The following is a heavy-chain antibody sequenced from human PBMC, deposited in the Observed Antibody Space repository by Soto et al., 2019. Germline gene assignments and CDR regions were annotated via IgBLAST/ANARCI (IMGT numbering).Heavy chain of an antibody. J-gene: IGHJ6*02. CDR1: GGSFSAYY. CDR2: INQSGST. CDR3: AKFKNHYYYGLDV. V-gene: IGHV4-34*01. Sequence: SETLSLTCAVYGGSFSAYYWSWSRQPPGKGLEWIGAINQSGSTNYNPSLRSRVTISVDTSKNHFSLNLTSVTAADTAVYYCAKFKNHYYYGLDVWGQGTTVTVSS.